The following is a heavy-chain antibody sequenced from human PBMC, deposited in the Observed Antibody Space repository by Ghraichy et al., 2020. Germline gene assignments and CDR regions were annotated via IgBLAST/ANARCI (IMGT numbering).Heavy chain of an antibody. Sequence: SQTLSLTCTVSGGSISSSSYYWGWIRQPPGKGLEWIGSIYYSGSTYYNPSLKSRVTISVDTSKNQFSLKLSSVTAADTAVYYCARAVEGIMITFGGVIGDAFDIWGQGTMVTVSS. V-gene: IGHV4-39*01. CDR1: GGSISSSSYY. J-gene: IGHJ3*02. CDR3: ARAVEGIMITFGGVIGDAFDI. D-gene: IGHD3-16*02. CDR2: IYYSGST.